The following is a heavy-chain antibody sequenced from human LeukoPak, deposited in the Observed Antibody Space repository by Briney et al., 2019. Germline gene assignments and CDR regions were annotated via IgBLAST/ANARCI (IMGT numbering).Heavy chain of an antibody. CDR2: ISSSSSYI. V-gene: IGHV3-21*01. CDR1: GFTLSSYA. J-gene: IGHJ3*02. Sequence: GGSLRLSCTASGFTLSSYAMSWVRQAPGKGLEWVSSISSSSSYIYYADSVKGRFTISRDNSKNTLYLQMNSLRAEDTAVYYCARDPYAFDIWGQGTMVTVSS. CDR3: ARDPYAFDI.